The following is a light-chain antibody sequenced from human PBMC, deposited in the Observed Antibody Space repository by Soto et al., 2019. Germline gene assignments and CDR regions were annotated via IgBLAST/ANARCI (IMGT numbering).Light chain of an antibody. CDR2: DAS. CDR1: QTIGSW. J-gene: IGKJ4*01. Sequence: DIQMPQSPSTLSASVGDRVSITCRASQTIGSWLAWYQQKPGTAPKLLIYDASTLESGVPSRFGGSGSGTEFTLTISSLQPDDFATYYCQQYDNYPLTFGGGTKVDIK. V-gene: IGKV1-5*01. CDR3: QQYDNYPLT.